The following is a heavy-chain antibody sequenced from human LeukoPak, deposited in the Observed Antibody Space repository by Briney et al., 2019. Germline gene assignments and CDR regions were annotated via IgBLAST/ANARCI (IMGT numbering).Heavy chain of an antibody. Sequence: GGSLRLSCAASGFTFSSYSMNWVRQAPGKGLQWVSFISSSSSYIYYADSVKGRFTISRDKAKNSLYLQMNGVRAEDTAVYYCASDVRWLASFDYWGQGTLVTVS. CDR3: ASDVRWLASFDY. CDR1: GFTFSSYS. J-gene: IGHJ4*02. V-gene: IGHV3-21*01. CDR2: ISSSSSYI. D-gene: IGHD6-19*01.